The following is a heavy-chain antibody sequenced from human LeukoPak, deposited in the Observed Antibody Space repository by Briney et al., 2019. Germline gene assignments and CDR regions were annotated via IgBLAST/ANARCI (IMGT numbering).Heavy chain of an antibody. J-gene: IGHJ4*02. V-gene: IGHV3-48*03. D-gene: IGHD2-2*01. CDR1: GFTFRDYE. CDR2: IGIADTTT. Sequence: GGSLRLSCAASGFTFRDYEMNWVRQAPGKGLEWVSYIGIADTTTYYADSVKGRFTISRNNAENSLYLQMNDLRADDTAVHFCAKTTSWYYFDYWGQGTLVTVSS. CDR3: AKTTSWYYFDY.